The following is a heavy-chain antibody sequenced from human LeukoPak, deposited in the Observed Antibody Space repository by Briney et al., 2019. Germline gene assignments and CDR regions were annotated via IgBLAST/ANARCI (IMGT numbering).Heavy chain of an antibody. CDR3: ARDREYYYDSSGYYYNYYYGMDV. CDR2: ISSSGSTI. J-gene: IGHJ6*02. D-gene: IGHD3-22*01. Sequence: GGSLRLSCAASGFTFGSFSMNWVRQAPGKGLEWVSYISSSGSTIYYADSVKGRFTISRDNAKNSLYLQMNSLRAEDTAVYYCARDREYYYDSSGYYYNYYYGMDVWGQGTTVTVSS. CDR1: GFTFGSFS. V-gene: IGHV3-48*04.